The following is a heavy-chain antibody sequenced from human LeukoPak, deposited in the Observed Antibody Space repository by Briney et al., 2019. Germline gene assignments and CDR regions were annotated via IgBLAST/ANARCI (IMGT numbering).Heavy chain of an antibody. CDR1: GFTFSSFA. D-gene: IGHD2-15*01. J-gene: IGHJ4*02. CDR3: AKCSRDSSNFGFYFEY. CDR2: VGGIGGGT. V-gene: IGHV3-23*01. Sequence: PLGCLRLSCAASGFTFSSFAMSSVRQAPRKRLEWVARVGGIGGGTNNADPAKVRSTNSRDSSNTRAHRQMNILRAEATPPNYGAKCSRDSSNFGFYFEYWGQGTLGTASS.